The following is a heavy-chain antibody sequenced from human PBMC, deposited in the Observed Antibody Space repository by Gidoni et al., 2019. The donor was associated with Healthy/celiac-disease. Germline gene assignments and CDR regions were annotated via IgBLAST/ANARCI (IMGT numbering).Heavy chain of an antibody. Sequence: QVQLQESGPGLVKPSQTLSLTCTVSGGSISRGGYYWSWIRQHPGKGLEWIGYIYYSGSTYYNPSLKSRVTISVDTSKNQFSLKLSSVTAADTAVYYCARAKGPYGVGWFDPWGQGTLVTVSS. CDR1: GGSISRGGYY. CDR3: ARAKGPYGVGWFDP. CDR2: IYYSGST. D-gene: IGHD4-17*01. J-gene: IGHJ5*02. V-gene: IGHV4-31*03.